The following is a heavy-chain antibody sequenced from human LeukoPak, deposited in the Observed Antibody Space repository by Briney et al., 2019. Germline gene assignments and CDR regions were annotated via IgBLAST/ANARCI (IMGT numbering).Heavy chain of an antibody. V-gene: IGHV1-69*01. D-gene: IGHD3-22*01. Sequence: SVNASCKASGGTFSSYAISWVRQAPGQGLEWMGGIIPIFGTANYAQKFQGRVTITADESTSTAYMELSSLRSEDTAVYYCARGYYDSSGYFDYWGQGTLVTVSS. CDR3: ARGYYDSSGYFDY. J-gene: IGHJ4*02. CDR2: IIPIFGTA. CDR1: GGTFSSYA.